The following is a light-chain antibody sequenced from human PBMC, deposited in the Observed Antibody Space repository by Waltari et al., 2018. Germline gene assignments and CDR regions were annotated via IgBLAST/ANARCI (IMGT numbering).Light chain of an antibody. CDR1: NSNIGGYNY. CDR2: DVS. J-gene: IGLJ3*02. CDR3: CSYAGRLWV. V-gene: IGLV2-11*01. Sequence: QSVLSQPRSVSGSPGPSVTISCTGTNSNIGGYNYVSWYQHHPGKVPKLTIYDVSKRPSGVPDRFSGSKSGNTASLTISGLQAEDEAHYYCCSYAGRLWVFGGGTNLTVL.